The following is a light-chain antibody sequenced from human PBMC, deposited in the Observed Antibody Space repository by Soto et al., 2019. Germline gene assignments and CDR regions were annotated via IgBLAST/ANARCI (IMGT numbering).Light chain of an antibody. CDR2: GND. CDR3: QSYDRSLSGSV. J-gene: IGLJ1*01. Sequence: QSVLTRPPSVSGAPGQGVTISCTGSSSNIGAGYDVHWYQQLPGAAPKLLIFGNDNRPSGVPDRFSGSRSGTSASLAITGLQAEDEADYYCQSYDRSLSGSVFGAGTKVTVL. V-gene: IGLV1-40*01. CDR1: SSNIGAGYD.